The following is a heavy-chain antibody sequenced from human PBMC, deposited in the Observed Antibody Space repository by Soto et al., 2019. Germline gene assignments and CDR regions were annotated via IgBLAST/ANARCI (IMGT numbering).Heavy chain of an antibody. CDR1: GFTFSIYW. CDR2: INADGNYT. V-gene: IGHV3-74*01. J-gene: IGHJ4*02. D-gene: IGHD4-17*01. CDR3: ARGGAYGDYRSDY. Sequence: EVQLVESGGGLVQPGGSLRLSCAASGFTFSIYWMHWVRQVPGKGLEWVSRINADGNYTSYADSVKGRFTVSRDNAKNTVHLQMNSLRAEDTAVYYCARGGAYGDYRSDYWGLGTLVTVSS.